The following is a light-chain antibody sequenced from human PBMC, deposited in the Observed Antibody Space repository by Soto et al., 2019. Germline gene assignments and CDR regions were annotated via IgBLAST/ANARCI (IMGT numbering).Light chain of an antibody. CDR1: SSDVGGYNY. V-gene: IGLV2-14*01. CDR3: SSYTTGSTPVL. Sequence: QSALTQPASVPGSPGQSITISCTGTSSDVGGYNYVSWYQQLPGKAPKLMIYEVSNRPSGVPNRFSGSKSGNTASLTISGLQAEDEADYYCSSYTTGSTPVLFGGGTKLTVL. CDR2: EVS. J-gene: IGLJ2*01.